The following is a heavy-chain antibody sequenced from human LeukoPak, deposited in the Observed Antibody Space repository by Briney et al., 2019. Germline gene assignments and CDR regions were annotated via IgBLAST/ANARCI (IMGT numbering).Heavy chain of an antibody. CDR3: ARRGDSRGKFDY. Sequence: SETLSLTCTVSGGSIAGNSFYWGWIRQPRGKGLEWIGSIFYSGSTYYNPSLKSRVTISVDTPKNQFSLKLNSVTAADTAVYYCARRGDSRGKFDYWGQGTLVTVPS. J-gene: IGHJ4*02. V-gene: IGHV4-39*01. D-gene: IGHD2-21*01. CDR2: IFYSGST. CDR1: GGSIAGNSFY.